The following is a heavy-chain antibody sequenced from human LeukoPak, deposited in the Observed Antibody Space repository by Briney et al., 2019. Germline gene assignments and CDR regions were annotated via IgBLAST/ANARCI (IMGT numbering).Heavy chain of an antibody. CDR1: GASISSYY. J-gene: IGHJ4*02. Sequence: PSETLSLTCTVSGASISSYYWGWIRQPPGKGLEFIGYILYNGNTNYNPSLKSRVTISVETSKNEFSLKLRSVTAADTAVYYCARVTGYRIEDYFDYWGQGTLVTVSS. D-gene: IGHD6-13*01. CDR3: ARVTGYRIEDYFDY. CDR2: ILYNGNT. V-gene: IGHV4-59*01.